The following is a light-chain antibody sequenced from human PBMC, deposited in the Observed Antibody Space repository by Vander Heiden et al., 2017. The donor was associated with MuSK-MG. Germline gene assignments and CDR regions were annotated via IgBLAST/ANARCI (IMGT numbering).Light chain of an antibody. CDR1: ALPKKY. J-gene: IGLJ3*02. Sequence: SYQLTQPPSVSVSPGQTAMSNCSGDALPKKYAYWYQQTSGQAPVLVIYEDSKRPSGIPERFSGSGSGTMATLTISGAQVEDEADYYCYSTDSSGNHRVFGGGTKLTVL. V-gene: IGLV3-10*01. CDR3: YSTDSSGNHRV. CDR2: EDS.